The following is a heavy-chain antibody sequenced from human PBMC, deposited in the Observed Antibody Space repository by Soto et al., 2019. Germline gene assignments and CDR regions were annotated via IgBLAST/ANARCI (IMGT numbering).Heavy chain of an antibody. CDR2: IYYSGST. CDR3: ARDRIDSSGYSYYYYGMDV. Sequence: PSETLSLTCTVSGGSISSGGYYWSWIRQHPGKGLEWIGYIYYSGSTYYNPSLKSRVTISVDTSKNQFSLKLSSVTAADTAVYYCARDRIDSSGYSYYYYGMDVWGQGNTVTVSS. V-gene: IGHV4-31*03. D-gene: IGHD3-22*01. CDR1: GGSISSGGYY. J-gene: IGHJ6*02.